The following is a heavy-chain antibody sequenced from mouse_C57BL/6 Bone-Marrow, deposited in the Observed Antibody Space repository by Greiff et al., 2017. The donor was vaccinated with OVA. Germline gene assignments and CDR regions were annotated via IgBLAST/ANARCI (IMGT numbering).Heavy chain of an antibody. D-gene: IGHD2-4*01. CDR2: IWSDGST. CDR3: ARHEDYDYEDWFAY. CDR1: GFSLTSYG. V-gene: IGHV2-6-1*01. Sequence: VQLVESGPGLVAPSQSLSITCTVSGFSLTSYGVHWVRQPPGKGLEWLVVIWSDGSTTYNSALKSRLSISKDNSKSQVFLKMNSLQTDDTAMYYWARHEDYDYEDWFAYWGQGTLVTVSA. J-gene: IGHJ3*01.